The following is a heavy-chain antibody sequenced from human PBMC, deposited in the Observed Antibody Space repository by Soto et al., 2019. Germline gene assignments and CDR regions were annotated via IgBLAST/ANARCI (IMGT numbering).Heavy chain of an antibody. CDR3: ARDPASPVFGFLEWLSYGMDV. CDR2: IWYDGSNK. Sequence: QAGGSLRLSCAASGFTFSSYGMHWVRQAPGKGLEWVAVIWYDGSNKYYADSVKGRFTISRDNSKNTLYLQMNSLRAEDTAVYYCARDPASPVFGFLEWLSYGMDVWGQGTTVTVSS. V-gene: IGHV3-33*01. D-gene: IGHD3-3*01. J-gene: IGHJ6*02. CDR1: GFTFSSYG.